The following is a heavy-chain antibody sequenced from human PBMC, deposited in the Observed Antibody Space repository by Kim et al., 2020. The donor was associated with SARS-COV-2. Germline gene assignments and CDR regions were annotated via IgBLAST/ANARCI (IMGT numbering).Heavy chain of an antibody. CDR2: INPNSGGT. CDR1: GYTFTGYY. V-gene: IGHV1-2*06. D-gene: IGHD3-3*01. CDR3: ARGGSRERTIFGVVIGSGPPYGMDV. Sequence: ASVKVSCKASGYTFTGYYMHWVRQAPGQGLEWMGRINPNSGGTNYAQKFQGRVTITRDTSISTAYMELSRLRSDDTAVYYCARGGSRERTIFGVVIGSGPPYGMDVWGQGTTVTVSS. J-gene: IGHJ6*02.